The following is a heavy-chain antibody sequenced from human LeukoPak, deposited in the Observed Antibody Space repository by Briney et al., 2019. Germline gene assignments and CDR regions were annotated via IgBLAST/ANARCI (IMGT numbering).Heavy chain of an antibody. CDR1: GYTFTSYY. CDR3: ARVQTLIDYYDSSGYLDY. Sequence: ASVKVSCKASGYTFTSYYMHWVRQAPGQGLEWMGIINPSGGSTSYAQKFQGRVTMTRDTSTSTVYMELSSLRSEDTAVYYCARVQTLIDYYDSSGYLDYWGQGTLVTVSS. V-gene: IGHV1-46*01. CDR2: INPSGGST. J-gene: IGHJ4*02. D-gene: IGHD3-22*01.